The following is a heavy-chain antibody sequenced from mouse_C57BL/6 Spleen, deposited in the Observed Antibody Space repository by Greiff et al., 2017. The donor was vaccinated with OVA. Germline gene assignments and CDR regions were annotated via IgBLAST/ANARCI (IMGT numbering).Heavy chain of an antibody. CDR1: GSSLTSYG. CDR3: AKNENWDNYAMDY. V-gene: IGHV2-5*01. Sequence: QVHVKQSGPGLVQPSQSLSITCTVSGSSLTSYGVHWVRQSPGKGLEWLGVIWTGGSTDYTAAFMSRLSITKDNSKSQVIFKMNSLHADYTAIYYCAKNENWDNYAMDYWGQGTSVTVSS. CDR2: IWTGGST. J-gene: IGHJ4*01. D-gene: IGHD4-1*01.